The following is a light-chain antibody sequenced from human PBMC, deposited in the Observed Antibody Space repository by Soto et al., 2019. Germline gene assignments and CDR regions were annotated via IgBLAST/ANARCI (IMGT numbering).Light chain of an antibody. CDR3: QQYNNWGLS. CDR2: GSS. J-gene: IGKJ4*01. Sequence: IVMTQSPATLSVSPGEGVTLSCRASENVGTNLAWYQQKPGQAPRLLIYGSSTRATGIPATFSGSGFGTEFTLTISRLQSEESAVYYCQQYNNWGLSFGGGTKLEIK. V-gene: IGKV3D-15*01. CDR1: ENVGTN.